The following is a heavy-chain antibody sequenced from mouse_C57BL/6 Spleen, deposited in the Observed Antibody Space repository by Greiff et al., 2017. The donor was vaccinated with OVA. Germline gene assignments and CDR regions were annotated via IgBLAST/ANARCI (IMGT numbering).Heavy chain of an antibody. CDR3: ARAVTTVVEGAMDY. D-gene: IGHD1-1*01. CDR1: GYTFTSYW. CDR2: IDPSDSYT. J-gene: IGHJ4*01. V-gene: IGHV1-50*01. Sequence: QVQLQQPGAEPVKPGASVKLSCKASGYTFTSYWMQWVKQRPGQGLEWIGEIDPSDSYTNYNQKFKGKATLTVDTSSSTAYMQLSSLTSEDSAVYYCARAVTTVVEGAMDYWGQGTSVTVSS.